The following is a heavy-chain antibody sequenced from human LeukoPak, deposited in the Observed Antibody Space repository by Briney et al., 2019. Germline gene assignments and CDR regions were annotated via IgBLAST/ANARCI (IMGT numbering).Heavy chain of an antibody. J-gene: IGHJ5*02. CDR2: IYIGGGT. Sequence: PGGSLRLSCAASGVTVNNNYMSWVRQAPGKGLEWVAVIYIGGGTYYAASVKGRFTISRDTSKNTLFLQMNSLRADDTAMYYCARGQGAWGQGTLVTVSS. CDR1: GVTVNNNY. CDR3: ARGQGA. V-gene: IGHV3-53*01.